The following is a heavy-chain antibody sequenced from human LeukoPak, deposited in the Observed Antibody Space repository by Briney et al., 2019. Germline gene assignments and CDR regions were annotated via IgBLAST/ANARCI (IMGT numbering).Heavy chain of an antibody. J-gene: IGHJ4*02. CDR2: IYYSGST. Sequence: PSETLSLTCTVSGGSISSYYWSWIRQPPGKGLEWIGYIYYSGSTNYNSSLESRVTISVDTSMNQFSLKLSSVTAADTAVYYCATMYSGSWSYFDYWGQGTLVTVSS. CDR3: ATMYSGSWSYFDY. D-gene: IGHD6-13*01. V-gene: IGHV4-59*08. CDR1: GGSISSYY.